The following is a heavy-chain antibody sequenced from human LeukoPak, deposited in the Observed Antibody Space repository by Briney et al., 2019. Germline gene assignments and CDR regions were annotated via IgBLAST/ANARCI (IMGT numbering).Heavy chain of an antibody. D-gene: IGHD4-17*01. J-gene: IGHJ3*01. CDR2: IKSKTNEGTT. CDR3: SEEGNPYGHLAIEF. V-gene: IGHV3-15*01. Sequence: KTGGSLRLSCAASGFTVGDAWMSWVRQAPGEGLEWVGRIKSKTNEGTTDYAAPVTGRFTISRDESRNTVYLQMDSLTTEDTALYYVSEEGNPYGHLAIEFWGQGTMATVPS. CDR1: GFTVGDAW.